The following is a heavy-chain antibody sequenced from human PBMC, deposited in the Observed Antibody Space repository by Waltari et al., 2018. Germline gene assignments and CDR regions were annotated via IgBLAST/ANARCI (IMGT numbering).Heavy chain of an antibody. Sequence: EGQLVESGGALVRPGGSLRLSGAASGCIFSVCWLSLSRQAPGKGVWWVSLINADGSVKTYADSVKGRFTVSRDNVKNILYLEMNSLGAEDTAVYYCARSRILTGYFPNEEFDNWGQGTLVTVSS. CDR2: INADGSVK. CDR1: GCIFSVCW. J-gene: IGHJ4*02. D-gene: IGHD3-9*01. CDR3: ARSRILTGYFPNEEFDN. V-gene: IGHV3-74*03.